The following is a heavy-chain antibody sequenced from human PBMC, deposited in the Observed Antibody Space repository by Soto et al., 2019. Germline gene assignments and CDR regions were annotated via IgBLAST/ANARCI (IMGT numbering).Heavy chain of an antibody. J-gene: IGHJ4*02. CDR3: ARGPTGNYFDY. CDR2: VTPFNGNT. D-gene: IGHD1-1*01. Sequence: QIQLVQSGAEVKKPGASVKVSCKPSGYTFTHFGINWMRQALGQGLEWMGWVTPFNGNTNYAQKFQGRVTLTTDTSTSTVYMELRNLRSDDTALYYCARGPTGNYFDYWGPGSLVTVSS. CDR1: GYTFTHFG. V-gene: IGHV1-18*01.